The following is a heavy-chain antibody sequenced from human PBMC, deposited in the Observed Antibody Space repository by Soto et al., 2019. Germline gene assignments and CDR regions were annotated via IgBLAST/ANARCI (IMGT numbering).Heavy chain of an antibody. J-gene: IGHJ4*02. CDR2: IIPIFGTA. Sequence: SVKVSCKASGGTFSSYAISWVRQAPGQGLEWMGGIIPIFGTANYARKFQGRVTITADESTSTAYMELSSLRSEDTAVYYCASHIYGDYVFDYWGQGTLVTVS. CDR3: ASHIYGDYVFDY. V-gene: IGHV1-69*13. CDR1: GGTFSSYA. D-gene: IGHD4-17*01.